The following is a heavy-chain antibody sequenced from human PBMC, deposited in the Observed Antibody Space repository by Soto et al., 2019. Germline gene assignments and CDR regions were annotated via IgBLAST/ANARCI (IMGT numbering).Heavy chain of an antibody. Sequence: LRLSCAASGFTFSSYSMNWVRQAPGKGLEWVSSISSSSSYIYYADSVKGRFTISRDNAKNSLYLQMNSLRAEDTAVYYCARELRGYSSSSVGNWFDPWGQGTLVTVSS. D-gene: IGHD6-6*01. CDR1: GFTFSSYS. CDR3: ARELRGYSSSSVGNWFDP. V-gene: IGHV3-21*01. CDR2: ISSSSSYI. J-gene: IGHJ5*02.